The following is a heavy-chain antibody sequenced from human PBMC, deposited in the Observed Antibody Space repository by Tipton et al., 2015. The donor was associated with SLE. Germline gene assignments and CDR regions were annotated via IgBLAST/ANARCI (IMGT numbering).Heavy chain of an antibody. D-gene: IGHD2-2*01. J-gene: IGHJ6*02. CDR1: GDSITDSGYS. Sequence: TLSLTCTVSGDSITDSGYSWNWVRQYPGKGLEWIGHIYSIGRTHYNPSLKSRIIISQDTSKNQFSLKLSSVTAADTAVYFCARDELVVIPPVLAYYYGMDVWGQGTTVTVSS. CDR2: IYSIGRT. CDR3: ARDELVVIPPVLAYYYGMDV. V-gene: IGHV4-31*03.